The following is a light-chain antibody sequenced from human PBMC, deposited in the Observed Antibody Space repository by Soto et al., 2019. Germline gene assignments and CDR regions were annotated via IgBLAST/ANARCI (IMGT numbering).Light chain of an antibody. V-gene: IGKV1-9*01. Sequence: DIQLTRSPSFLSASVGDRVTITCRATQDISNYLAWYQQKPGKAPNLLIHSASTLRGGVSSRFGGSGSGTEFTLTISSLQPEDLATYYCQQGNSYPLTFGGGTKVEIK. CDR2: SAS. J-gene: IGKJ4*01. CDR3: QQGNSYPLT. CDR1: QDISNY.